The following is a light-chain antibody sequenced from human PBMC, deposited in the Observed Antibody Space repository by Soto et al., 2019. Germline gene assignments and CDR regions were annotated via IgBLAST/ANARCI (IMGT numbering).Light chain of an antibody. Sequence: EIVLTQSPGTLSLSPGERATLSCRASQSVGSSLSWYQQKPGQAPRLLIYGGSSRATGIPVRFSGSGSETDFTLTITRLEPEDFAVYYCQQYSSSRTFGQGTKVDIK. V-gene: IGKV3-20*01. CDR1: QSVGSS. J-gene: IGKJ1*01. CDR3: QQYSSSRT. CDR2: GGS.